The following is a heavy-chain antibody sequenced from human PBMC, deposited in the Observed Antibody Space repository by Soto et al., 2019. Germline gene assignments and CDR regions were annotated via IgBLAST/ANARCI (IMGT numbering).Heavy chain of an antibody. D-gene: IGHD3-22*01. V-gene: IGHV3-7*01. J-gene: IGHJ6*02. Sequence: AGSVRLSSAASEFTCSNYCMTWVRQAPGKGLEWVANIKKDGSEQYYVESVEGRFTVSRDNAKKTVDLQMNSLRPEDTAVYYCGNGNYYNVRAFWAQGTTDPVS. CDR2: IKKDGSEQ. CDR3: GNGNYYNVRAF. CDR1: EFTCSNYC.